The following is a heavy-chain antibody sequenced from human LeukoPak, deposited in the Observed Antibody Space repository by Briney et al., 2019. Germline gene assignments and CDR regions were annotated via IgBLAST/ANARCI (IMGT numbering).Heavy chain of an antibody. Sequence: PGGSLRLSCAASGFTFSSYGIHWVRQAPGKGLEWVAVIWYDGSNKYYADSVKGRFTISRDNSKNTLYLQMNSLRAEDTAVYYCAKDRPDYDILTGPLPNFDYWGQGTLVTVSS. CDR1: GFTFSSYG. CDR2: IWYDGSNK. CDR3: AKDRPDYDILTGPLPNFDY. V-gene: IGHV3-33*06. J-gene: IGHJ4*02. D-gene: IGHD3-9*01.